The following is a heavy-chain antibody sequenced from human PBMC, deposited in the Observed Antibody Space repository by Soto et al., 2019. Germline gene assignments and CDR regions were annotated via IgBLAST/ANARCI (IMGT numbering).Heavy chain of an antibody. CDR3: ASRPTGTTHFAS. CDR2: IIPVFGTR. J-gene: IGHJ4*02. D-gene: IGHD1-1*01. CDR1: GVSLETCS. V-gene: IGHV1-69*06. Sequence: ASAEGSCKESGVSLETCSRYWVRLVNGQGLEWMGSIIPVFGTRNYLQKFQYRVTFTADKSTSTAYMELSDLRSEDTAIYYCASRPTGTTHFASWVKGTLVPVFS.